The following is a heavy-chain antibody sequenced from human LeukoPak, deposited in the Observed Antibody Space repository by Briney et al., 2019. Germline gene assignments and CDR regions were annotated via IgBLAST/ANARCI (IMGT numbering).Heavy chain of an antibody. Sequence: GESLKISCKGSGYSFTSYWIVWVRQMPGKGLEWMGIIYPGDSDTRYSPSFQGQVTISADKSISTAYLQWGSLKASDTAMYYCARDNDYGGNAGAFDIWGQGTMVTVSS. CDR1: GYSFTSYW. CDR2: IYPGDSDT. CDR3: ARDNDYGGNAGAFDI. J-gene: IGHJ3*02. V-gene: IGHV5-51*01. D-gene: IGHD4-23*01.